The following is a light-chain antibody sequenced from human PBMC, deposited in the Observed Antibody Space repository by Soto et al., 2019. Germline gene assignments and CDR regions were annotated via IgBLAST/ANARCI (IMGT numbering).Light chain of an antibody. Sequence: DIQMTQSPSTLSASVGDRVTSTCRASQSISSWLAWYQQKPGKAPKLLIYDASSLESGVPSRFSGSGSGTEFTLTISSLQPDDFATYYCQQYYSYLYPFGQGTKLEIK. CDR1: QSISSW. J-gene: IGKJ2*01. V-gene: IGKV1-5*01. CDR2: DAS. CDR3: QQYYSYLYP.